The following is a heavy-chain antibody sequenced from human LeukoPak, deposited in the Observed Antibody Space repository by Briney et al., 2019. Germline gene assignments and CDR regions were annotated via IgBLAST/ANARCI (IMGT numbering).Heavy chain of an antibody. D-gene: IGHD3-22*01. Sequence: ASVKVSCKASGGTFSSYAISWVRQAPGQGLEWMGRIIPIFGIANYAQKFQGRVTITVDKSTSTAYMELSSLRSEDTAVYYCARWSYYDSSGPVDWFDPWGQGTLVTVSS. CDR2: IIPIFGIA. CDR3: ARWSYYDSSGPVDWFDP. J-gene: IGHJ5*02. CDR1: GGTFSSYA. V-gene: IGHV1-69*04.